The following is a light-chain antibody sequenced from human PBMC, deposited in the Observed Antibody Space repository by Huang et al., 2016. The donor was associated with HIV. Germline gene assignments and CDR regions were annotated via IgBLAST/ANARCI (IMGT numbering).Light chain of an antibody. CDR1: QDISNY. Sequence: DIQMTQSPSSLSASVGDRVTITCQASQDISNYLNWYQQKPGKAPKLLIYDASNLETGVPSRFRRSGSGTDFTVTISSLQPEDIATYYCQQYDNLPRFGGGTKVEIK. CDR2: DAS. V-gene: IGKV1-33*01. J-gene: IGKJ4*01. CDR3: QQYDNLPR.